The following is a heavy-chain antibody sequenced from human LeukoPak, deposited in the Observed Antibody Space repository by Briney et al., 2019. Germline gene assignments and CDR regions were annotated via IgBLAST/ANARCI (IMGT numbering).Heavy chain of an antibody. CDR3: ARDHYYGSGSSSYGMDV. CDR2: ISSSSSYI. D-gene: IGHD3-10*01. Sequence: GGSLRLSCAASGFTFSSYAMHWVRQAPGKGLEWVSSISSSSSYIYYADSVKGRFTISRDNAKNSLYLQMNSLRAEDTAVYYCARDHYYGSGSSSYGMDVWGQGTTVTVSS. CDR1: GFTFSSYA. J-gene: IGHJ6*02. V-gene: IGHV3-21*01.